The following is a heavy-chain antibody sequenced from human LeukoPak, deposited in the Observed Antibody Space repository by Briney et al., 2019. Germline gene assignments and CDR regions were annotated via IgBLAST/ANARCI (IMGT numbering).Heavy chain of an antibody. CDR1: GFTFSSYA. CDR2: IRYDGSNK. V-gene: IGHV3-30*02. CDR3: ARDQDIVVVPAAITPYYFDY. Sequence: GGSLRLSCAASGFTFSSYAMSWVRQAPGKGLEWVAFIRYDGSNKYYADSVKGRFTISRDNSKNSLYLQMNSLRAEDTAVYYCARDQDIVVVPAAITPYYFDYWGQGTLVTVSS. J-gene: IGHJ4*02. D-gene: IGHD2-2*01.